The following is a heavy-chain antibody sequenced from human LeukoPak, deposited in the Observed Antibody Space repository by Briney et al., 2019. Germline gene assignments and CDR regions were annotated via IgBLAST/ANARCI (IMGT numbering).Heavy chain of an antibody. CDR1: GFTFSSYA. J-gene: IGHJ4*02. D-gene: IGHD2-2*02. V-gene: IGHV3-23*01. Sequence: GGSLRLSCAASGFTFSSYAMSWVPRAPGKGLEWVSAISGSGGSTYYADSVKGRFTISRDNSKNTLYLQMNTLSAGDTAVYCCAKRADMVVVPAAIGDYWGQGTLVTVSS. CDR2: ISGSGGST. CDR3: AKRADMVVVPAAIGDY.